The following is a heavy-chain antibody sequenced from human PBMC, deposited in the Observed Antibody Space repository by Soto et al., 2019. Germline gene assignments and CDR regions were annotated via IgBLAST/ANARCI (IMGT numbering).Heavy chain of an antibody. J-gene: IGHJ4*02. CDR3: IGTYSGSSMRFDY. D-gene: IGHD5-12*01. Sequence: EVQLVESGGGLVKPGGSLRFSCAASGFTFSNAWMTWVRQAPGKGLEWVGRVKSKTDGGTIDYAAPVKDRFTISRDDSKNTLYLQMNSLKTEDTAVYYCIGTYSGSSMRFDYWGQGTLVTVSS. V-gene: IGHV3-15*01. CDR2: VKSKTDGGTI. CDR1: GFTFSNAW.